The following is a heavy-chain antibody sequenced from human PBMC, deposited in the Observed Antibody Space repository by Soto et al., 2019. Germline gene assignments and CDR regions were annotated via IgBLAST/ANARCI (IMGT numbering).Heavy chain of an antibody. V-gene: IGHV3-30*18. Sequence: GGSLRLSCAASGFTFSSYGMHWVRQAPGKGLEWVAVISYDGSNKYYADSVKGRFTISRDNSKNTLYLQMNSLRAEDTAVYYCAKGSRSWNFEHHFDYWGQGTLVTVSS. J-gene: IGHJ4*02. D-gene: IGHD1-7*01. CDR3: AKGSRSWNFEHHFDY. CDR2: ISYDGSNK. CDR1: GFTFSSYG.